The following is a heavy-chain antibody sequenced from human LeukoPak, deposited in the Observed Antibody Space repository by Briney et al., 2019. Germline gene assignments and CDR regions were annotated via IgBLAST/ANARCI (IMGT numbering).Heavy chain of an antibody. CDR1: GGSMSGYF. Sequence: TSETLSLTCTVSGGSMSGYFWSWIRQPPGKGLEWIGYIYYSGSTNYNPSLKSRVTISVDTSKNQFSLKLSSVTAADTAVYYCARSITSSWYGDFQHWGQGTLVTVSS. D-gene: IGHD6-13*01. V-gene: IGHV4-59*01. CDR3: ARSITSSWYGDFQH. CDR2: IYYSGST. J-gene: IGHJ1*01.